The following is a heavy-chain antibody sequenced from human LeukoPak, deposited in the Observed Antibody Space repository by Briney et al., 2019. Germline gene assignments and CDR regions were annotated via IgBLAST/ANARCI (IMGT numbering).Heavy chain of an antibody. CDR3: ATPPPGYSFSNHYYYMDA. V-gene: IGHV1-69*06. J-gene: IGHJ6*03. D-gene: IGHD1-1*01. CDR2: IIPLFGTV. Sequence: ASVKVSCKPSGGTINDYAVYWVRQAPGRGLEWMARIIPLFGTVNYAQNFQDRLTLSADKSTNTAHMELSSLRFDDTAIYYCATPPPGYSFSNHYYYMDAWGRGTMFTVSS. CDR1: GGTINDYA.